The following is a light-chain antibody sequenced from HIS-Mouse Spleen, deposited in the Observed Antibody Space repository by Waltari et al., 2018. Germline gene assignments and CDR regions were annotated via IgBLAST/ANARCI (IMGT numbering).Light chain of an antibody. J-gene: IGLJ2*01. CDR2: EGS. CDR3: CSYAGSSTLV. V-gene: IGLV2-23*01. CDR1: SSDVGSYNL. Sequence: QSALTQPASVSGSPGQSITISCTGTSSDVGSYNLVSWYQQHPGKAPQLMIYEGSKRASGFSNRFSGSKSGNTASLTISGLQAEDEADYYCCSYAGSSTLVFGGGTKLTVL.